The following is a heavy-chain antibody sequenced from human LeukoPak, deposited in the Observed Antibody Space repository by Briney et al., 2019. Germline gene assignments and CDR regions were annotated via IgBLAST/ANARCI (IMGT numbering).Heavy chain of an antibody. D-gene: IGHD5-12*01. Sequence: SETLSLTCTVPGGSISSYYWSWIRQPPGKGLEWIGYIYYSGSTNYNPSLKSRVTISVDTSKNQFSLKLSSVTAADTAVYYCARDSGQHSGYDWSHWGQGTLVTVSS. J-gene: IGHJ4*02. CDR1: GGSISSYY. CDR2: IYYSGST. V-gene: IGHV4-59*12. CDR3: ARDSGQHSGYDWSH.